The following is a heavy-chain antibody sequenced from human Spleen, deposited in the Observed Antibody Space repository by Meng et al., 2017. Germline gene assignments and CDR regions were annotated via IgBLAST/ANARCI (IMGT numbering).Heavy chain of an antibody. CDR3: ARGRSYDSSGYSTGDAFDI. CDR2: INTDGSTT. J-gene: IGHJ3*02. Sequence: GESLKISCVASGFTFSSYWMHWVRQDPGKGLVWVSRINTDGSTTSYADSVKGRFTISRDNAKNSLYLQMNILRAEDTAVYYCARGRSYDSSGYSTGDAFDIWGQGTMVTVSS. D-gene: IGHD3-22*01. CDR1: GFTFSSYW. V-gene: IGHV3-74*01.